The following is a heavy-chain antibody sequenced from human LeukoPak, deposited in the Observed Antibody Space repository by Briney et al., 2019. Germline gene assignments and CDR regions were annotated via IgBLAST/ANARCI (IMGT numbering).Heavy chain of an antibody. CDR2: IKQDGSER. D-gene: IGHD6-19*01. V-gene: IGHV3-7*03. CDR1: GFTFSSYW. J-gene: IGHJ3*02. CDR3: ARERYRAVAGVLSAFDI. Sequence: GGSLRLSCAASGFTFSSYWMSWVRQAPGKGLEWVANIKQDGSERYYVDSVKGRVTISRDNAKNSLYVQMNSLRDEDTAVYYCARERYRAVAGVLSAFDIWGQGTMVTVSS.